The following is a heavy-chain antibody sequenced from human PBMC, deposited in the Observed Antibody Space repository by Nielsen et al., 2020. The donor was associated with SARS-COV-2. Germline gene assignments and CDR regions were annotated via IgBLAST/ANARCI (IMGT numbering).Heavy chain of an antibody. CDR1: GFTFSSYA. Sequence: GESLKISCAASGFTFSSYAMSWVRQPPGKGLEWVSLISARGSDTYYADSVKGRFTISRDNSKNTLYLQINSLRAEDTAVYYCACPDYYGSGVYFDYWGQGTLVTVSS. CDR3: ACPDYYGSGVYFDY. J-gene: IGHJ4*02. CDR2: ISARGSDT. D-gene: IGHD3-10*01. V-gene: IGHV3-23*01.